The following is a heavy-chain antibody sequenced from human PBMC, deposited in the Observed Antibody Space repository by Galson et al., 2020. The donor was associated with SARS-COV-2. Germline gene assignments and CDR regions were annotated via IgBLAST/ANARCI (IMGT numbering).Heavy chain of an antibody. J-gene: IGHJ3*01. CDR1: GYTFTGYY. V-gene: IGHV1-2*06. Sequence: ASVKVSCKASGYTFTGYYIHWVRQAPGQVIEWMGRINPSTGSTDYAQRFQDRVTMTRDTSISTVYMDLRSLRSDDTAVYFCARVFTGAAYDVWGQGTMVTVSS. CDR2: INPSTGST. D-gene: IGHD7-27*01. CDR3: ARVFTGAAYDV.